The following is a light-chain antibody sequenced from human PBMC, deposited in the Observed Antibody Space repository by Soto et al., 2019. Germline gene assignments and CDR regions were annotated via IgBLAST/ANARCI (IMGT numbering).Light chain of an antibody. CDR3: TSYTNTNTPVV. CDR1: SSDIGGYNY. CDR2: EVS. V-gene: IGLV2-14*01. J-gene: IGLJ2*01. Sequence: QSVLTQPASVSGSPGQSITISCTGTSSDIGGYNYVSWYQQYPGKAPKLIIYEVSNRPSGVSTRFSGSKSGNTASLTISGLQAEDEANYYCTSYTNTNTPVVFGGGTQLTVL.